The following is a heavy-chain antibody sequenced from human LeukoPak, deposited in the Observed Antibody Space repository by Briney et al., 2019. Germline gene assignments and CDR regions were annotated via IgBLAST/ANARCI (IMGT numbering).Heavy chain of an antibody. V-gene: IGHV1-69*01. CDR3: ARATETYYDYVWGSYRYPYYYYYMDV. Sequence: GASVKVSCKASGGTFSSYAISWVRQAPGQGLEWMGGIIPIFGTANYAQKFQGRVTITADESTSTAYMELSSLGSEDTAVYYCARATETYYDYVWGSYRYPYYYYYMDVWGKGTTVTISS. CDR1: GGTFSSYA. J-gene: IGHJ6*03. D-gene: IGHD3-16*02. CDR2: IIPIFGTA.